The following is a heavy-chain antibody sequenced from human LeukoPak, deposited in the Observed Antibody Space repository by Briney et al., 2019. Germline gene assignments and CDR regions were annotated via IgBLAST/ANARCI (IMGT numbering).Heavy chain of an antibody. J-gene: IGHJ6*02. CDR3: AREYGSGTSARYYYYYGMDV. Sequence: ASVKVSGKAPGYTFSGNYLHWVRQAPGQGLEWMGWINPNSGGTNYVQNFQGRVTMTRDTSLTTAYMELSRLRSDDTAVYYCAREYGSGTSARYYYYYGMDVWGQGTTVTVSS. CDR2: INPNSGGT. CDR1: GYTFSGNY. V-gene: IGHV1-2*02. D-gene: IGHD3-10*01.